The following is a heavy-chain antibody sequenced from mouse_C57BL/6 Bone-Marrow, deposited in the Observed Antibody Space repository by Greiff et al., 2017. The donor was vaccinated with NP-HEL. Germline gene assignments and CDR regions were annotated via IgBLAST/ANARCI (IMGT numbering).Heavy chain of an antibody. J-gene: IGHJ3*01. CDR2: INPYNGGT. D-gene: IGHD1-1*01. CDR3: VPYYYGSSYGFAY. CDR1: GYTFTDYY. Sequence: EVKLMESGPVLVKPGASVKMSCKASGYTFTDYYMNWVKQSHGKSLEWIGVINPYNGGTSYNQKFKGKATLTVDKSSSTAYMELNSLTSEDSAVYYCVPYYYGSSYGFAYWGQGTLVTVSA. V-gene: IGHV1-19*01.